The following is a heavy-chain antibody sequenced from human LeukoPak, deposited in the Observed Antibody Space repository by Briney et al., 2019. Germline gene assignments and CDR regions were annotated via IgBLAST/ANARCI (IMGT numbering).Heavy chain of an antibody. J-gene: IGHJ4*02. CDR3: ARHGTVTHRFDY. Sequence: SETLSLTCGVSGGSMSSSSYYWGWIRQPPGKGLEWIGSIYYSGSSYYNPSLKSRVTISVDSSKNQCSLKLSSVTAADTAVYYCARHGTVTHRFDYWGQGALVTVSS. D-gene: IGHD4-17*01. CDR2: IYYSGSS. CDR1: GGSMSSSSYY. V-gene: IGHV4-39*01.